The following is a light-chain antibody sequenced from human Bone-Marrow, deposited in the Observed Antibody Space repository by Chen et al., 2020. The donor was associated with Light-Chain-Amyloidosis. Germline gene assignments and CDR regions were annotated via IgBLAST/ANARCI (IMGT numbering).Light chain of an antibody. CDR2: WAS. V-gene: IGKV4-1*01. CDR3: QQYYSTPRT. CDR1: QSVLYSSNNKNY. J-gene: IGKJ2*01. Sequence: DIVMTQSPDYLAVSLGERATINCKSSQSVLYSSNNKNYLAWYQQKPGQPPKLLIYWASTRESGVPDRFSGSGSGTDFTLTISSLQAEDVAVYYCQQYYSTPRTFGPGTKLEIK.